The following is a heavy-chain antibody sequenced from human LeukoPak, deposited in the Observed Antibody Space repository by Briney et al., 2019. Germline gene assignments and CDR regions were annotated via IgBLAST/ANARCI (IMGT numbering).Heavy chain of an antibody. CDR1: GGSISRSSYY. CDR2: IYYSGST. J-gene: IGHJ4*02. D-gene: IGHD1-26*01. V-gene: IGHV4-39*01. CDR3: AMTEKVGAFDY. Sequence: SETLSLTCTVSGGSISRSSYYWGWIRPTPGKGLEWIGTIYYSGSTYYNPSLKSRVTISVDTSKNQFSLKLSSVTAADTAVYYCAMTEKVGAFDYWGQGTLVTVSS.